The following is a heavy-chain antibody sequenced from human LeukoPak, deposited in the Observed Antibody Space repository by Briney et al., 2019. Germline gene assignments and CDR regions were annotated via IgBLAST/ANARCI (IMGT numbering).Heavy chain of an antibody. Sequence: TSETLSLTCTVSGGSINNGNYYWGWIRQPPGKGLEWIGSIYYSGSTYYNPSLKSRVTISVDTSKNQFSLKLSSVTAADTAVYYCARTRYYYNSRSYGAPYYFDYWGQGTLVTVSS. CDR2: IYYSGST. CDR1: GGSINNGNYY. V-gene: IGHV4-39*01. CDR3: ARTRYYYNSRSYGAPYYFDY. D-gene: IGHD3-10*01. J-gene: IGHJ4*02.